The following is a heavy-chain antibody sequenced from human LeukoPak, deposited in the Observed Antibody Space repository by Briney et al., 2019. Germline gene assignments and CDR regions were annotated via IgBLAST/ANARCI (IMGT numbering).Heavy chain of an antibody. J-gene: IGHJ4*02. CDR2: ISAYNGNT. D-gene: IGHD1-26*01. V-gene: IGHV1-18*01. Sequence: GASVKVSCKASGYTFTSYGISWVRQAPGQGLEWMGWISAYNGNTNYAQKFQGRVTMTRNTSISTAYMELSSLRSEDTAVYYCARGGGGSYSNWGQGTLVTVSS. CDR1: GYTFTSYG. CDR3: ARGGGGSYSN.